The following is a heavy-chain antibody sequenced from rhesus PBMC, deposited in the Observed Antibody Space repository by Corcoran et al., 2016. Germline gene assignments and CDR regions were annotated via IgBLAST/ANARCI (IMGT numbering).Heavy chain of an antibody. CDR2: ISGSGGST. Sequence: QLQLQESGPGLVKPSETLSLTCAVSGGSISNNYCRWIRPPPGKGLGWIGRISGSGGSTDYNPSLKSRVTISTDTSKKQISLKLRSVTAADTAVYYCATSVVDSLDVWGRGVLVTVSS. V-gene: IGHV4-173*01. CDR3: ATSVVDSLDV. D-gene: IGHD2-39*02. J-gene: IGHJ5-2*02. CDR1: GGSISNNY.